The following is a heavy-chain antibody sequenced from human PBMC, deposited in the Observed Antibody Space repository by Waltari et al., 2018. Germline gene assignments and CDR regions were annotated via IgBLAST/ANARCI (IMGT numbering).Heavy chain of an antibody. D-gene: IGHD3-9*01. CDR2: IRSKAYGGTT. V-gene: IGHV3-49*03. Sequence: EVQLVESGVGLVQPGRSLRPSCPASGFAFGDYAMSWFPQAPGERREGVGFIRSKAYGGTTEDAASVKGRLTISRDDSKSIAYLQMNSLKTEDTAVYYCNRDDIWTGYYYYGMDVWGQGTTVTVSS. J-gene: IGHJ6*02. CDR3: NRDDIWTGYYYYGMDV. CDR1: GFAFGDYA.